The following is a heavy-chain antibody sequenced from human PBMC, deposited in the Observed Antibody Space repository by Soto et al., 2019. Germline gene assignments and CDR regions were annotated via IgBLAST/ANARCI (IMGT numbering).Heavy chain of an antibody. CDR3: ARGLGVAGENHWFDP. V-gene: IGHV4-34*01. CDR1: GGSFSGYY. Sequence: QVQLQQWGAGLLKPSETLSLTCAVYGGSFSGYYWSWIRQPPGQGLEWIGEINHSGSTNYNPSLRSRVTIAVDTSQYPFSLKLSSVTAAATDVYYCARGLGVAGENHWFDPWGQGTLVTVSS. J-gene: IGHJ5*02. D-gene: IGHD6-19*01. CDR2: INHSGST.